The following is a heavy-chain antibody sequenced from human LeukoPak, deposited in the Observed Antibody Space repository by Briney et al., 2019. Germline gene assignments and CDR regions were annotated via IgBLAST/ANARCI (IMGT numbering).Heavy chain of an antibody. J-gene: IGHJ4*02. CDR2: MYYSGSA. Sequence: SETLSLTCTVSGGSITDYYWSWIRHSSGKGLEWIGYMYYSGSAYYSPSLKTRVTISVDTSKNQFSLKLTSVTAADTAVYYCARRNGSYFDYWGQGTLVPVSS. D-gene: IGHD3-10*01. CDR3: ARRNGSYFDY. CDR1: GGSITDYY. V-gene: IGHV4-59*08.